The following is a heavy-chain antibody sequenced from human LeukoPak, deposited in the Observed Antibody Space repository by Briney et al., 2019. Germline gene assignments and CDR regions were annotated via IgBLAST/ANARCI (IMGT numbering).Heavy chain of an antibody. V-gene: IGHV1-18*01. CDR1: GYTFTSYG. Sequence: GASVKVSCKASGYTFTSYGINWVRQAPGQGLEWMGWINPNSGGTNYAQKLQGRVTMTTDTSTSTAYMELRSLRSDDTAVYYCARGLSPLDVWGKGTTVTISS. J-gene: IGHJ6*04. CDR3: ARGLSPLDV. CDR2: INPNSGGT.